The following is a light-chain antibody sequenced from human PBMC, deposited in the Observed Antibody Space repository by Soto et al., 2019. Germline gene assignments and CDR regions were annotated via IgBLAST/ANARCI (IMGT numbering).Light chain of an antibody. J-gene: IGLJ1*01. Sequence: QSALTQPASLSGSPGQSITISCTGTTSDVGGYHYVSWYQQHPGKAPKLMISEVSNRPSGISHRFSGSKSGNTASLTISGLQAEDEADYYCSSYTSSSTRVFGTGTKLTVL. V-gene: IGLV2-14*01. CDR3: SSYTSSSTRV. CDR2: EVS. CDR1: TSDVGGYHY.